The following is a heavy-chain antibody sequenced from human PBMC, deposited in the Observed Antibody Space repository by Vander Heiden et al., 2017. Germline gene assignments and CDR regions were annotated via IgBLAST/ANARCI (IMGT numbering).Heavy chain of an antibody. CDR2: IIPIFGTA. V-gene: IGHV1-69*01. J-gene: IGHJ4*02. CDR1: GGTFSSYA. D-gene: IGHD1-26*01. CDR3: ARDGGELRGPCGY. Sequence: QVQLVQSGAEVKQPGSSVKVSCKAAGGTFSSYAISWVRQAPGQGLEWMGGIIPIFGTANYAQKVQGRVTITADESTSTAYMEMSSMRSEDTAVYYFARDGGELRGPCGYWGQGTLVTVSS.